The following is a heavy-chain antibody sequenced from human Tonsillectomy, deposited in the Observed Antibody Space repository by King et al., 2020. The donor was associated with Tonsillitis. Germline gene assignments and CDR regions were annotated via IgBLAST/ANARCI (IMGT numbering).Heavy chain of an antibody. CDR3: ARADYYYDSSGYFRFDP. D-gene: IGHD3-22*01. J-gene: IGHJ5*02. Sequence: VQLVESGAEVKKPGASVKVSCKASGYTFTSYDINWVRQATGQGLEWMGWMNPNSGNTGYAQKFQGRVTMTRNTSISTAYMELSSLRSEDTAVYYCARADYYYDSSGYFRFDPWGQGTLVTVSS. CDR1: GYTFTSYD. CDR2: MNPNSGNT. V-gene: IGHV1-8*01.